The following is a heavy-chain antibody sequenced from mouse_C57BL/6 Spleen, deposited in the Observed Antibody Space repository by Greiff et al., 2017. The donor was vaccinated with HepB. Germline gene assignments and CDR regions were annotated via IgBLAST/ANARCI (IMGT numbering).Heavy chain of an antibody. CDR3: ARDDYGTEAMDY. D-gene: IGHD1-1*01. CDR2: ISYDGSN. J-gene: IGHJ4*01. V-gene: IGHV3-6*01. CDR1: GYSITSGYY. Sequence: EVKLQESGPGLVKPSQSLSLTCSVTGYSITSGYYWNWIRQFPGNKLEWMGYISYDGSNNYNPSLKNRISITRDTSKNQFFLKLNSVTTEDTATYYCARDDYGTEAMDYWGQGTSVTVSS.